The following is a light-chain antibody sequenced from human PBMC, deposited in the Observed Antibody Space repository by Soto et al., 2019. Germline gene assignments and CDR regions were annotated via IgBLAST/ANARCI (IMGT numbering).Light chain of an antibody. CDR3: MQGTHWPLT. V-gene: IGKV2-30*01. CDR1: QGLVYIDGNTY. Sequence: DVVMTQAPLSLPVTLGQPASISCRSSQGLVYIDGNTYLNWFHQRPGQSPRRLIYQVSNRDSGVPDRFSGSGSGTEFTLKISKVEAEDVGVYYCMQGTHWPLTFGGGTKVDIK. J-gene: IGKJ4*01. CDR2: QVS.